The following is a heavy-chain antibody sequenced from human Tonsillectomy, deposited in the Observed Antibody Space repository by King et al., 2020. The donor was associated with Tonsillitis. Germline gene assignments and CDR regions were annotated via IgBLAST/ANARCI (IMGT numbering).Heavy chain of an antibody. D-gene: IGHD3-22*01. CDR2: ISASGRTI. Sequence: VQLVESGGGLVQPGGSLRLSCAASGFTFTNYAMNWVRQAPGKGLEWVSVISASGRTIYYADSVKGRFTISRDYSKNTQYLQMSSLRAEDTALYYCAKDRDIVVAVGEIWGQGTMVTVSS. CDR1: GFTFTNYA. J-gene: IGHJ3*02. CDR3: AKDRDIVVAVGEI. V-gene: IGHV3-23*04.